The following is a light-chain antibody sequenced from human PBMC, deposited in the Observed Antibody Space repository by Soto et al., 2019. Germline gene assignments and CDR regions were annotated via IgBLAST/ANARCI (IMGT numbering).Light chain of an antibody. V-gene: IGKV1-5*03. CDR2: KAS. CDR1: QSISSW. CDR3: QQYNSYSEA. J-gene: IGKJ1*01. Sequence: DIQMTQSPSALYASLGDRVTITCRASQSISSWLAWYQQKPGKAPKLLIYKASTLKSGVPSRFSGSGSGTEFTLTISSLQPDDFATYYCQQYNSYSEAFGQVTKVDIK.